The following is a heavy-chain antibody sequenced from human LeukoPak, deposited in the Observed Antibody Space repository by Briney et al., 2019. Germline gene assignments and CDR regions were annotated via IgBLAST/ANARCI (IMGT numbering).Heavy chain of an antibody. Sequence: GASVKVSCKASGYTFISYGITWVRQAPGQGLEWMGWISPYTTKTNYAQSLQGRVTMTTDTSTSTAYMELRSLRSDDTAVYYCAREGGVGPTAPPEYYSYQMDVWGKGTTVTVSS. V-gene: IGHV1-18*01. CDR1: GYTFISYG. CDR3: AREGGVGPTAPPEYYSYQMDV. D-gene: IGHD1-26*01. J-gene: IGHJ6*03. CDR2: ISPYTTKT.